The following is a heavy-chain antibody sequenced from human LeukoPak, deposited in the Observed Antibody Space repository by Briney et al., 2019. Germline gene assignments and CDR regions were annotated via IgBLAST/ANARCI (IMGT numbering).Heavy chain of an antibody. J-gene: IGHJ6*02. CDR1: GGTFSSYA. Sequence: ASVKVSCKASGGTFSSYAIGWVRQAPGQGLEWMGGIIPIFGTANYAQKFQGRVTITADESTSTAYMELSSLRSEDTAVYYCASRSGYDSYYYGMDVWGQGTTVTVSS. D-gene: IGHD5-12*01. CDR3: ASRSGYDSYYYGMDV. V-gene: IGHV1-69*13. CDR2: IIPIFGTA.